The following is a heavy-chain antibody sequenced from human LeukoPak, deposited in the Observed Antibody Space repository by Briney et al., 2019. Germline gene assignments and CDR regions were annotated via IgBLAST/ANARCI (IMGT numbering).Heavy chain of an antibody. V-gene: IGHV3-33*01. J-gene: IGHJ4*02. CDR1: GFTFSDYG. Sequence: GGSLRLSCAASGFTFSDYGMHWVRQAPGKGLEWVAVIWYDGSDKYYADSVKGRCTISRDNSKNTLYLQMNNLRAEDTAVYYCARGGLGYYDSSGYYSSFDYWGQGTLVTVSS. CDR3: ARGGLGYYDSSGYYSSFDY. CDR2: IWYDGSDK. D-gene: IGHD3-22*01.